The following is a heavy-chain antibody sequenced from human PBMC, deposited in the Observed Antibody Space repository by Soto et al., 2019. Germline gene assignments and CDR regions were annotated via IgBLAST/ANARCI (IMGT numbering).Heavy chain of an antibody. CDR2: INWNGGST. V-gene: IGHV3-20*04. CDR3: ARELLPGAHFDY. CDR1: GCTFSSYA. J-gene: IGHJ4*02. Sequence: PGGSLRLSCAASGCTFSSYAMSWVRQAPGKGLEWVSGINWNGGSTGYADSVKGRFTISRDNAKNSLYLQMNSLRAEDTALYYCARELLPGAHFDYWGQGTLVTVSS. D-gene: IGHD2-21*02.